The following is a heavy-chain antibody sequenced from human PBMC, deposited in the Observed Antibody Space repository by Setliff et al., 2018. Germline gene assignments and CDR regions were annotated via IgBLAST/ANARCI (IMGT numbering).Heavy chain of an antibody. J-gene: IGHJ4*02. V-gene: IGHV3-64*01. D-gene: IGHD5-18*01. Sequence: PGGSLRLSCAASGFTVRSYYMTWVRQAPGKGLEYVSGISSDGGSTYYANSVKDRFTISRDNSKNTLWLQMGSLRAEDMAVYYCARDDYNYGYNSWGQGTLVTVSS. CDR2: ISSDGGST. CDR1: GFTVRSYY. CDR3: ARDDYNYGYNS.